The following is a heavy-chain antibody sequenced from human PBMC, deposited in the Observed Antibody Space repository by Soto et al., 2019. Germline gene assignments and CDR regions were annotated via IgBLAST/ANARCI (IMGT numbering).Heavy chain of an antibody. V-gene: IGHV3-33*01. CDR1: GFTFSSYG. D-gene: IGHD3-10*01. J-gene: IGHJ4*02. Sequence: GGSLRLSCAASGFTFSSYGMHWVRQAPGKGLEWVAVIWYDGSNKYYADSVKGRFTISRDNSKNTLYLQMNSLRAEDTAVYYCAGGPYYYGSGPHDYWGQGTLVTVSS. CDR3: AGGPYYYGSGPHDY. CDR2: IWYDGSNK.